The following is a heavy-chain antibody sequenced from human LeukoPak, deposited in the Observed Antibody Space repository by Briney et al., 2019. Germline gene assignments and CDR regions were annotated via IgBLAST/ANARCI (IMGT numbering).Heavy chain of an antibody. CDR1: GYSFTSYW. CDR2: VYPGDSDT. D-gene: IGHD2-15*01. V-gene: IGHV5-51*01. Sequence: GESLKISCKGSGYSFTSYWIGWVRQMPGKGLEWMGIVYPGDSDTRYSPSFQGQVTISADKSISTAYLQWSSLKASDTAMYYCARQGLGYCSRGTCYSDYWGQGTLVTVSS. CDR3: ARQGLGYCSRGTCYSDY. J-gene: IGHJ4*02.